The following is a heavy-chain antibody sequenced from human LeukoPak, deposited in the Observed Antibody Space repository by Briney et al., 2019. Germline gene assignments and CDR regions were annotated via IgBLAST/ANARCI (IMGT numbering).Heavy chain of an antibody. Sequence: GGSLRLSCAAPGITFSNYNMNWVRQAPGKGLEWISSITSSSSYTFYADSVKGRFTISRDNAKNSLYLQMNSLRVEDTAIYYCARDPYNGAYSEGYYYYYMDDWGKGTTVTISS. D-gene: IGHD1-1*01. J-gene: IGHJ6*03. CDR1: GITFSNYN. CDR3: ARDPYNGAYSEGYYYYYMDD. CDR2: ITSSSSYT. V-gene: IGHV3-21*01.